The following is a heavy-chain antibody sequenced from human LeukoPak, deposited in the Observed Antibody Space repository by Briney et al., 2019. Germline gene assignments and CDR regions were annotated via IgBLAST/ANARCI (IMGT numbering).Heavy chain of an antibody. J-gene: IGHJ4*02. CDR3: ARYYGVDIDY. CDR2: ISSSGSTI. Sequence: PGGSLRLSCAASGFTFSSYEMNWVRQAPGKGLEWVSYISSSGSTIYYADSVKGRFTISRDNAKNSLYLQMNSLRAEDTAVCYCARYYGVDIDYWGQGTLVTVSS. D-gene: IGHD3-10*01. CDR1: GFTFSSYE. V-gene: IGHV3-48*03.